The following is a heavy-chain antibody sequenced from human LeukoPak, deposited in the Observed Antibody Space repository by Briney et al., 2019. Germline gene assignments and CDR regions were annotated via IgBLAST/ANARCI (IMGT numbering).Heavy chain of an antibody. CDR3: ARDSSYRPGSAEN. D-gene: IGHD6-13*01. Sequence: EASVKVSCKASGYTFTSYDINWVRQAPGQGLEWMGWMNPNSGNTGYAQKFQGRVTITRNTSISTAYMELSSLRSEDTAVYYCARDSSYRPGSAENWGQGTLVTVSS. V-gene: IGHV1-8*03. CDR2: MNPNSGNT. CDR1: GYTFTSYD. J-gene: IGHJ4*02.